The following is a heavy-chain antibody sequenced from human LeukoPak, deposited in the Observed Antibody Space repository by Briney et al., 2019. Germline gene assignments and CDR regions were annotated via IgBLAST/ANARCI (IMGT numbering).Heavy chain of an antibody. CDR2: ISGSGGST. D-gene: IGHD2-15*01. V-gene: IGHV3-23*01. J-gene: IGHJ4*02. CDR1: GFTFSSYA. CDR3: ARTFQDIVVVVAAYDY. Sequence: GGSLRLSCTASGFTFSSYAMSWVRQAPGKGLECVSTISGSGGSTYYTDSVEGRFTNSRDNSKNTLYLQMNSLRAVDTAVYYCARTFQDIVVVVAAYDYWGQGTLVTVSS.